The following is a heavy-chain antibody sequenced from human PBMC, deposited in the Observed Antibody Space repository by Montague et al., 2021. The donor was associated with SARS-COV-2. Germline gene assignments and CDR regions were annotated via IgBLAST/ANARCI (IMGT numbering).Heavy chain of an antibody. V-gene: IGHV4-59*13. J-gene: IGHJ2*01. CDR1: GGSINYYY. CDR3: ARRGGGEVFARFMYWYFDV. D-gene: IGHD2-21*01. CDR2: IYYSGSVTT. Sequence: SETLSLTCSVSGGSINYYYWGWVRQSPGKGLEWIGYIYYSGSVTTSYNPSLKSRVSISVDTSENQFSLKLTSVTAADTAVYYCARRGGGEVFARFMYWYFDVWGRGALVTVSS.